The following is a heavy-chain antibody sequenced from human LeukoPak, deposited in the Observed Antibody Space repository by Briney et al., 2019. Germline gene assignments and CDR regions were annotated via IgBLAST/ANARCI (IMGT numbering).Heavy chain of an antibody. J-gene: IGHJ3*02. Sequence: SETLSLTCAASGGPISTYYWSWIRQAAGKGLEWIGRIYTSGSTNYNPSVKGRVTMSVDTSKNQFSLNLRSVTAADTAVYYCARLPGGDSSSVVAFDIWGQGTMVTVSS. CDR2: IYTSGST. V-gene: IGHV4-59*10. CDR3: ARLPGGDSSSVVAFDI. D-gene: IGHD6-6*01. CDR1: GGPISTYY.